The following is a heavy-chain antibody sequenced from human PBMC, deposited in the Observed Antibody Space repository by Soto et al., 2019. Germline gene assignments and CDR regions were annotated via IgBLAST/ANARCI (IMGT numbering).Heavy chain of an antibody. CDR3: ARTSYYDYVWGSYRYTDMRLDY. Sequence: ASVKVSCKASGYTFTSYAMHWVRQAPGQRLEWMGWINAGNGNTKYSQKFQGRVTITRDTSASTAYMELSSLRSEDTAVYYCARTSYYDYVWGSYRYTDMRLDYWGQGTLVTVSS. CDR2: INAGNGNT. V-gene: IGHV1-3*01. J-gene: IGHJ4*02. D-gene: IGHD3-16*02. CDR1: GYTFTSYA.